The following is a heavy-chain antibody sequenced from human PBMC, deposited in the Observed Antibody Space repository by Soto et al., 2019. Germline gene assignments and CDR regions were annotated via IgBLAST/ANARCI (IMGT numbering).Heavy chain of an antibody. V-gene: IGHV4-31*03. CDR1: GGSISSGGYY. Sequence: TSETLSLTCTVSGGSISSGGYYWSWIRQHPGKGLEWIGYIYYSGSTYYNPSLKSRVTISVDTSKNQFSLKLSSVTAADTAVYYCARGYSSSSDVDYWGQGTLVTVSS. CDR2: IYYSGST. J-gene: IGHJ4*02. CDR3: ARGYSSSSDVDY. D-gene: IGHD6-6*01.